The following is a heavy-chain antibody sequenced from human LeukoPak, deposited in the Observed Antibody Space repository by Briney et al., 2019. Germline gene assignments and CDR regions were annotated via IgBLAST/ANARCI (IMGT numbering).Heavy chain of an antibody. V-gene: IGHV3-53*01. CDR2: IYSGGNT. CDR3: ARGGSLYSSSGRFNY. J-gene: IGHJ4*02. Sequence: GGSLRLSCAASGFTFSSYWMSWVRQAPGKGLEWVSIIYSGGNTYYADSVKGRFTISRDNSKNTLSLQMNSLTAEDTAVYYCARGGSLYSSSGRFNYWGQGTLVTVSS. CDR1: GFTFSSYW. D-gene: IGHD6-13*01.